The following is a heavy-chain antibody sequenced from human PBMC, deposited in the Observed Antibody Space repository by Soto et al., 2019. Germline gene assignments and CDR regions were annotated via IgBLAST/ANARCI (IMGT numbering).Heavy chain of an antibody. J-gene: IGHJ4*02. Sequence: SETLSLTCTVSGGSISSGGYYWSWIRQHPGKGLEWIGYIYYSGSTYYNPSLKSRVTISVDTSKNQFSLKLSSVTAADTAVYYCASSLGDSPYDSSGYKGRHPHYDYWGQGTLVTVSS. CDR3: ASSLGDSPYDSSGYKGRHPHYDY. CDR2: IYYSGST. V-gene: IGHV4-31*03. D-gene: IGHD3-22*01. CDR1: GGSISSGGYY.